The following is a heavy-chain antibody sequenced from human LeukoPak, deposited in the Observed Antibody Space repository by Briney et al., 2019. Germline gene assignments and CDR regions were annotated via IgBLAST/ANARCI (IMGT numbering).Heavy chain of an antibody. D-gene: IGHD3-22*01. CDR3: ARGRYYYDSSGYFPFDY. V-gene: IGHV3-7*01. CDR2: IKQDGSEK. Sequence: PGGSLRLSCAASGFTFSSYWMGWVRQAPGKGLEWVANIKQDGSEKYYVDSVKGRFTISRDNAKNSLYLQMNSLRAEDTAVYYCARGRYYYDSSGYFPFDYWGQGTLVTVSS. CDR1: GFTFSSYW. J-gene: IGHJ4*02.